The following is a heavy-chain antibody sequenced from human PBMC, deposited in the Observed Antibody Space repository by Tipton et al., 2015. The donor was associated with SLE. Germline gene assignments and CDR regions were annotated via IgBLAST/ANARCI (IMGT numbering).Heavy chain of an antibody. CDR3: ARVPSVVVPAALFDY. J-gene: IGHJ4*02. CDR1: GGSISSSSYY. D-gene: IGHD2-2*01. V-gene: IGHV4-39*07. CDR2: IYYSGST. Sequence: LRLSCTVSGGSISSSSYYWGWIRQPPGKGLEWIGSIYYSGSTYYNPSPKSRVTISVDTSKNQFSLKLSSVTAADTAVYYCARVPSVVVPAALFDYWGQGTLVTVSS.